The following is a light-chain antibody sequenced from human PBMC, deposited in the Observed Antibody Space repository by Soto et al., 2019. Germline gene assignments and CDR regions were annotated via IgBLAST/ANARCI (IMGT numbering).Light chain of an antibody. CDR3: QQRSNWAQT. CDR1: QSVSSY. Sequence: EIVLPQSPATLSLSPGERATLSCRASQSVSSYLAWYQQKPGQAPRLLIYDASNRATGIPARFSGSGSGTDFTLTISSLEPEDFAVYYCQQRSNWAQTFGQGTKVDIK. J-gene: IGKJ1*01. CDR2: DAS. V-gene: IGKV3-11*01.